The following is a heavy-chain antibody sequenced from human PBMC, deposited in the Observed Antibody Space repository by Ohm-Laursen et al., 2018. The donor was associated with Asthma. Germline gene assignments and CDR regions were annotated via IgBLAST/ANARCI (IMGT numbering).Heavy chain of an antibody. CDR2: IIPIFGIA. J-gene: IGHJ6*02. Sequence: SSVKVSCKASGGTFSSYAISWVRQAPGQGLEWMGGIIPIFGIANYAQKFQGRVTITADKSTSTAYMELSSLRSEDTAVYYCARVGDFWSGYYNGGSDYYGMDVWGQGTTVTVSS. V-gene: IGHV1-69*17. CDR1: GGTFSSYA. D-gene: IGHD3-3*01. CDR3: ARVGDFWSGYYNGGSDYYGMDV.